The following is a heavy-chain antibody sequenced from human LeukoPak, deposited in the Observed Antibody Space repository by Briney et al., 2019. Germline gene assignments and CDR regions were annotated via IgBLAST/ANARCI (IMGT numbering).Heavy chain of an antibody. CDR3: AGGTYYYDTSGYYLFDY. Sequence: ASVKVSCKVSGYTLTELSVHWVRQAPGKGLEWMGNFDPKDGDTIYAQRFQGRVTMTEDTSTHTAYMELSSLRSEDTALYYCAGGTYYYDTSGYYLFDYWGPGTLVTVSS. J-gene: IGHJ4*02. CDR2: FDPKDGDT. CDR1: GYTLTELS. D-gene: IGHD3-22*01. V-gene: IGHV1-24*01.